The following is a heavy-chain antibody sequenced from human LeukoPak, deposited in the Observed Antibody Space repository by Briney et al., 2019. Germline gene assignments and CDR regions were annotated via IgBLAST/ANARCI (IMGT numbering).Heavy chain of an antibody. J-gene: IGHJ5*02. D-gene: IGHD6-19*01. CDR3: ATQSSGCPYH. Sequence: GGSLRLSCAASGFTFSSYWMHWVRQAPGKGLVWVSHINSDGSSTTYVDSVKGRFTISRDNAKNTLYLQMNSLRAEDTAVYYCATQSSGCPYHWGQGTLVTVSS. CDR2: INSDGSST. V-gene: IGHV3-74*01. CDR1: GFTFSSYW.